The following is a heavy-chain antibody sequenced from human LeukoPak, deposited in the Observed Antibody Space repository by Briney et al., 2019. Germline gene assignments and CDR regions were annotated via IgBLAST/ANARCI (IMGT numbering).Heavy chain of an antibody. CDR1: GYTFTGYY. D-gene: IGHD6-19*01. CDR2: INPNSGGT. V-gene: IGHV1-2*02. J-gene: IGHJ4*02. CDR3: ARDQGYSSGSVGY. Sequence: ASVKVSCKASGYTFTGYYMHWVRQAPGQGLEWMGWINPNSGGTNYAQKFQGRVTMTRDTSISTAYMELSRLRSDDTAVYYCARDQGYSSGSVGYWGQGTLVTVSS.